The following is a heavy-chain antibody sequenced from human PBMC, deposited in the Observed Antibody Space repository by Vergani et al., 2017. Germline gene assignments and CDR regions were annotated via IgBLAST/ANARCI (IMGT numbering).Heavy chain of an antibody. V-gene: IGHV3-74*01. CDR1: GFTFSSYW. D-gene: IGHD6-13*01. CDR2: INSDGSST. Sequence: EVQLVESGGGLVQPGGSLRLSCAASGFTFSSYWMHWVRQAPGKGLGWVSRINSDGSSTSYADSVKGRCTIPRDNAKNTLYLQMNSLRAEDTAVYYCARTSRMQQLGHWGQGTLVTVSS. CDR3: ARTSRMQQLGH. J-gene: IGHJ4*02.